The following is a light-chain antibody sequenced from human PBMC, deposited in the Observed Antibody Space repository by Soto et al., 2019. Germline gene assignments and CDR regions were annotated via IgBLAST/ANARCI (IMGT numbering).Light chain of an antibody. CDR3: QQYNGWPIT. Sequence: EIVLTQSPGTLALSPGEGATLSCRASHSVSSSYSAWYQQKPGQAPRLLIYGASSRATGIPDRFSGSGSGTDFTLTISRLEPEDFAVYYCQQYNGWPITFGQGIRLEIK. CDR1: HSVSSSY. V-gene: IGKV3-20*01. CDR2: GAS. J-gene: IGKJ5*01.